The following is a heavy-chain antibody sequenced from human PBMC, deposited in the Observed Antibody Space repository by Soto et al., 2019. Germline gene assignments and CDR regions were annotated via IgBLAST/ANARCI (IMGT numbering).Heavy chain of an antibody. Sequence: QVQLVDSGGGVVQPGRSLRLSCVASGFTFSPYGMHWVRQAPGKGLEWVALIYYDGSKQFYADFVKVRFSISRDNSKNTLYLQMNSLRADDTAVYYCAKDRAQIAVVPAAMPLDHWGQRTLVNVS. J-gene: IGHJ4*02. CDR1: GFTFSPYG. CDR3: AKDRAQIAVVPAAMPLDH. D-gene: IGHD2-2*01. CDR2: IYYDGSKQ. V-gene: IGHV3-30*18.